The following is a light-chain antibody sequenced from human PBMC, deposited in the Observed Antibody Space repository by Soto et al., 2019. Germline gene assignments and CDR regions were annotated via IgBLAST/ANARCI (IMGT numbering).Light chain of an antibody. CDR3: QQVNVYPST. J-gene: IGKJ4*01. CDR2: DAS. V-gene: IGKV3-11*01. Sequence: EIVLTQSPATLSLSPGERATLSCRASQSVSSYLAWYQQKPGQAPRLLIYDASNRATGIPARFSGGGSGTDFTLTISSLQPEDFATYYCQQVNVYPSTFGGGTRWIS. CDR1: QSVSSY.